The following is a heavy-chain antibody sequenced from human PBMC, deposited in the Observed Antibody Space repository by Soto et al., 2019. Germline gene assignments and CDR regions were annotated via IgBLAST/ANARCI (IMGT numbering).Heavy chain of an antibody. V-gene: IGHV3-23*01. Sequence: EVQLLESGGGLVQPGGSLRLSCAASGFTFSSFALNWVRQAPGKGLEWVSIISGSDDSTFYADSVKGRFTISRANSKNMLYLQINSLRAEDTAVYYCAKTRGAMIYAISVYGMDVWGQGTTVTVSS. CDR1: GFTFSSFA. CDR2: ISGSDDST. J-gene: IGHJ6*02. CDR3: AKTRGAMIYAISVYGMDV. D-gene: IGHD2-8*01.